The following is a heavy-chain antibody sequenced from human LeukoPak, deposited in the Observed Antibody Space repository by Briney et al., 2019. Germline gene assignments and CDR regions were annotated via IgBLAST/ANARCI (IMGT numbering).Heavy chain of an antibody. J-gene: IGHJ3*02. CDR2: IKYDGSRT. CDR1: GMTFERHG. V-gene: IGHV3-30*02. D-gene: IGHD1-26*01. CDR3: AKDFVVGATTPGLAFDI. Sequence: GSLRLSCAVSGMTFERHGMHWVRQPPGKGLEWLAFIKYDGSRTDYEDSVKGRFTVSRDNSKNTLYLQMNSLRAEDTAVYYCAKDFVVGATTPGLAFDIWGQGTMVTVSS.